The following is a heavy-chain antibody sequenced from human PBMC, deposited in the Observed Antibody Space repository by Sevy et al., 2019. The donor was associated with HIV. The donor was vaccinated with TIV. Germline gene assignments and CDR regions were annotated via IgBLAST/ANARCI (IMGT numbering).Heavy chain of an antibody. J-gene: IGHJ6*02. V-gene: IGHV3-30-3*01. CDR1: GFTFSSYA. Sequence: GGSLRLSCAASGFTFSSYAMHWVRQAPGKGLEWVAVISYDGSNKYYADSVKGRFTISRDNSKNTLYLQMNSLRAEDTAVYYCAGGQSLARVGATFGMDVWGQGTTVTVSS. D-gene: IGHD1-26*01. CDR3: AGGQSLARVGATFGMDV. CDR2: ISYDGSNK.